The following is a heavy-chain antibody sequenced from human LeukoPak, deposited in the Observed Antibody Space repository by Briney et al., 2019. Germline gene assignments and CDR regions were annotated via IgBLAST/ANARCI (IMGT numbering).Heavy chain of an antibody. CDR2: IKGDESAK. J-gene: IGHJ4*02. V-gene: IGHV3-7*01. CDR3: ARDRIAAPGTDYHY. Sequence: PGXGLEWVGDIKGDESAKYYVDSVKGRFTISTDNEDKSLYVQMNSLRAEHTAVYYCARDRIAAPGTDYHYWGQGPLVTVSS. D-gene: IGHD6-13*01.